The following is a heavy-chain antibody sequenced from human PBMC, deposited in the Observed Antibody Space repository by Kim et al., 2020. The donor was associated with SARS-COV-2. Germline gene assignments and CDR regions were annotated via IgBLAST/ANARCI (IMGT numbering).Heavy chain of an antibody. V-gene: IGHV3-33*01. CDR3: ARGSMVRGAFDY. J-gene: IGHJ4*02. Sequence: YYADSVKGRFTISRDNSKNTLDLQMNSLRAEDTAVYYCARGSMVRGAFDYWGQGTLVTVSS. D-gene: IGHD3-10*01.